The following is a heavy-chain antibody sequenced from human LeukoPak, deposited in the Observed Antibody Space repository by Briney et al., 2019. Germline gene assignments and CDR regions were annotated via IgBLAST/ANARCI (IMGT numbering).Heavy chain of an antibody. CDR1: GFTFGDYA. CDR3: MAYYYYGMDV. CDR2: ISSSSSYI. Sequence: GGSLRLSCTASGFTFGDYAMNWVRQAPGKGLEWVSSISSSSSYIYYADSVKGRFTISRDNAKNSLYLQMNSLRAEDTAVYYCMAYYYYGMDVWGQGTTVTVSS. V-gene: IGHV3-21*01. D-gene: IGHD5-24*01. J-gene: IGHJ6*02.